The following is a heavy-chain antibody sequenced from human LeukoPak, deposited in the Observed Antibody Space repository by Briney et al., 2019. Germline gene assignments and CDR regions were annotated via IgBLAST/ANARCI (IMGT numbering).Heavy chain of an antibody. CDR3: ARDLGPHSSSPNSGAFDI. CDR1: GFTFRSYV. J-gene: IGHJ3*02. V-gene: IGHV3-21*01. Sequence: GGSLRLSCAASGFTFRSYVMSWVRQAPGKGLEWVSSISSSSSYIYYADSVKGRFTISRDNAKNSLYLQMNSLRAEDTAVYYCARDLGPHSSSPNSGAFDIWGQGTMVTVSS. CDR2: ISSSSSYI. D-gene: IGHD6-6*01.